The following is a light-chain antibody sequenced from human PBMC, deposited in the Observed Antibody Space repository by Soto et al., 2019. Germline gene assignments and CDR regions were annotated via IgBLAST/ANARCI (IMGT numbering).Light chain of an antibody. CDR3: SSYTSSSTIVV. V-gene: IGLV2-14*01. J-gene: IGLJ2*01. CDR2: DVS. Sequence: QSALTQPASVSGSPGQSIPISCTGTSSDVGGYNYVSWYQQHPGKAPKLMIYDVSNRPSGVSNRFSGSKSGNTASLSISVLQAEDEADYYCSSYTSSSTIVVFGGRTKLTVL. CDR1: SSDVGGYNY.